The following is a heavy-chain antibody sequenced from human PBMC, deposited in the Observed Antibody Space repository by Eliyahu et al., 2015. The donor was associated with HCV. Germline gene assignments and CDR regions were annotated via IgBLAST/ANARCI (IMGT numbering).Heavy chain of an antibody. J-gene: IGHJ4*02. V-gene: IGHV3-23*01. D-gene: IGHD1-14*01. CDR1: GFTFRSYA. CDR3: ARETGHPPYFDF. CDR2: ISAISDSL. Sequence: EVQLLESGGGLVQPGGSLXXSXAASGFTFRSYAMXWXRQAPGKGLEWLAAISAISDSLFYADPVKGRFTVSRDNFKSSLYLQMDSLRAEDTAVYYCARETGHPPYFDFWGQGTLVTVSS.